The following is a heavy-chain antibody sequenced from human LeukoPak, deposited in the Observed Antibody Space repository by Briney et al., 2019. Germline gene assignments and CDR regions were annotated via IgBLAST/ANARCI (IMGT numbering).Heavy chain of an antibody. CDR1: GYTFTGYY. V-gene: IGHV1-18*04. Sequence: ASVKVSCKASGYTFTGYYMHWVRQAPGQGLEWMGWFSAYNGNTNYAQNLQGRVTMTTDTSTSTAYMELRSLTSDDTAVYYCARGLGAFDIWGQGTMVTVSS. J-gene: IGHJ3*02. CDR3: ARGLGAFDI. CDR2: FSAYNGNT. D-gene: IGHD5/OR15-5a*01.